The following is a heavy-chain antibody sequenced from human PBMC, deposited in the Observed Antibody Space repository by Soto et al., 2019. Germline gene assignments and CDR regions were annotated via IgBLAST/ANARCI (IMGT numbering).Heavy chain of an antibody. D-gene: IGHD3-22*01. CDR2: ISGSGGST. CDR3: AKDFNTYYYDSSGYYTNDAFDI. Sequence: GRSLRLSCAASGFTFSSYAMSWVRQAPGKGLEWVSAISGSGGSTYYADSVKGRFTISRDNSKNTLYLQMNSLRAEDTAVYYCAKDFNTYYYDSSGYYTNDAFDIWGQGTMVTVSS. CDR1: GFTFSSYA. V-gene: IGHV3-23*01. J-gene: IGHJ3*02.